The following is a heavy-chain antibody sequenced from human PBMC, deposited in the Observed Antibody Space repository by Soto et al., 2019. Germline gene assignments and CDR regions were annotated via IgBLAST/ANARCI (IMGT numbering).Heavy chain of an antibody. D-gene: IGHD2-15*01. CDR2: IYHSGST. Sequence: SETLSLTCAVSGYSISSGYYWGWIRQPPGKGLEWIGSIYHSGSTHYNPSLKSRVTISVDTSKNQFSLKLSSVTAADTAVYYCASILVVAAHDAFDIWGQGTMVTVSS. CDR1: GYSISSGYY. CDR3: ASILVVAAHDAFDI. J-gene: IGHJ3*02. V-gene: IGHV4-38-2*01.